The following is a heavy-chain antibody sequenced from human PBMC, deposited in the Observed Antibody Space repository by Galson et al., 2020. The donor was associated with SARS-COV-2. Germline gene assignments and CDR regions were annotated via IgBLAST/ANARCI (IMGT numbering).Heavy chain of an antibody. Sequence: ASVKVSCKVSGCTLTELSMHWVRQAPGKGLEWMGGFDPEDGETIYAQQFQGRVTMTEDTSTDTAYMELSSLRSEDTAVYYCATDFAIFGVVILHYWGQGTLVTVSS. CDR2: FDPEDGET. CDR1: GCTLTELS. D-gene: IGHD3-3*01. J-gene: IGHJ4*02. V-gene: IGHV1-24*01. CDR3: ATDFAIFGVVILHY.